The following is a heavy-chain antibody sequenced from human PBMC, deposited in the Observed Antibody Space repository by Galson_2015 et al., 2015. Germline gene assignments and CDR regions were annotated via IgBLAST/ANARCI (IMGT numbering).Heavy chain of an antibody. J-gene: IGHJ4*02. Sequence: SETLSLTCSVSLHSINITSYSWGWIRQSPGKTLEWIGSISYTGSTVYNPSLRGRVTISVDTSQNQFSLKIKSVTAADTALYYCVRHAAFWGSNYYADYWGQGTLVIVSS. CDR1: LHSINITSYS. CDR3: VRHAAFWGSNYYADY. V-gene: IGHV4-39*01. D-gene: IGHD3-16*01. CDR2: ISYTGST.